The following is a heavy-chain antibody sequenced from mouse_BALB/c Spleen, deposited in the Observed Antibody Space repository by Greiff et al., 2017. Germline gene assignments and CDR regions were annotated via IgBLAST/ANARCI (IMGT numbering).Heavy chain of an antibody. Sequence: VQLQQSGAELAKPGASVKMSCKASGYTFTSYWMHWVKQRPGQGLEWIGYINPSTGYTEYNQKFKDKATLTADKSSSTAYMQLSSLTSEDSAVYYCARVIYYGNSYAMDYWGQGTSVTVSS. CDR3: ARVIYYGNSYAMDY. V-gene: IGHV1-7*01. CDR1: GYTFTSYW. D-gene: IGHD2-1*01. J-gene: IGHJ4*01. CDR2: INPSTGYT.